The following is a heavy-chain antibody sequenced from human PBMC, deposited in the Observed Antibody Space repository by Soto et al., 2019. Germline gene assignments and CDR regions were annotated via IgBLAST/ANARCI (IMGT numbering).Heavy chain of an antibody. CDR3: ARNWNLDY. V-gene: IGHV3-7*03. D-gene: IGHD1-1*01. Sequence: EVQLVESGGGLVQPGGSLRLSCAASGFTFSNYWMSWVRQAPGKGLEWVANIRLDGSEKHYVDSVKGRFTISRDNAKNDLFLQMNSLRAEDTAVYYCARNWNLDYWGQGTLVAVSS. CDR1: GFTFSNYW. J-gene: IGHJ4*02. CDR2: IRLDGSEK.